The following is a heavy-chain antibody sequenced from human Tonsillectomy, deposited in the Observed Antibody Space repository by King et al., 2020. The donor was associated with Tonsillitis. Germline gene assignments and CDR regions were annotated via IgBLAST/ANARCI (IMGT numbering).Heavy chain of an antibody. CDR3: AKDKGDYDFWSGYYTGGGGYFDY. J-gene: IGHJ4*02. CDR1: GFTFDDYA. Sequence: VQLVESGGGVVQPGGSLRLSCAASGFTFDDYAMHWVRQAPGKGLEWVSLISGDGGSTYYADSVKGRFTISRDNSKNSLYLQMNSLRTEDTALYYCAKDKGDYDFWSGYYTGGGGYFDYWGQGTLVTVSS. V-gene: IGHV3-43*02. D-gene: IGHD3-3*01. CDR2: ISGDGGST.